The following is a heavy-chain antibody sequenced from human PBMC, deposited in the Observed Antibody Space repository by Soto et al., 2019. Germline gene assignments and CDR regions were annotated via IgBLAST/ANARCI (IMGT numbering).Heavy chain of an antibody. D-gene: IGHD2-21*02. CDR1: GYTCTSYA. CDR2: INAGNGNT. V-gene: IGHV1-3*05. Sequence: QVQLVQSGAEEKKPGASVKDSCKASGYTCTSYAMPWVRQAPGQRLEWMGWINAGNGNTKYSQKFQRRVTITTDTSASTAYMELSSLRSEDTAVYYCARSIVVVTALDYWGQGTLVTVSS. J-gene: IGHJ4*02. CDR3: ARSIVVVTALDY.